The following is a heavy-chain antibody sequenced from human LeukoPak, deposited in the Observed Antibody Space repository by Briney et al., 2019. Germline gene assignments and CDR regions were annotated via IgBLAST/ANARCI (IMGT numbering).Heavy chain of an antibody. D-gene: IGHD3-3*01. CDR1: GGSISSSNW. CDR3: ARGKTIFGVVTQYYFDY. CDR2: IYHSGST. V-gene: IGHV4-4*02. J-gene: IGHJ4*02. Sequence: SGTLSLTCAVSGGSISSSNWWSWVRPPPGKGLEWIGEIYHSGSTNYNPSLKSRVTISVDKSKNQFSLKLSSVTAADTAVYYCARGKTIFGVVTQYYFDYWGQGTLVTVSS.